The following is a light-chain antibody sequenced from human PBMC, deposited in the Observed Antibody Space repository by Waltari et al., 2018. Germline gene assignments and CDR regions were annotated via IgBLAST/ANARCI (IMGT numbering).Light chain of an antibody. J-gene: IGKJ5*01. Sequence: IQLTQSPSSLYASVGDTVTITCRASQDISSYLAWYQQKPEKAPKILISAAFTLQSGVPPRFSGSGSGADFTLTISSLQPEDFATYYCQQFKTYPLTFGQGTRLEIK. CDR1: QDISSY. CDR2: AAF. V-gene: IGKV1-9*01. CDR3: QQFKTYPLT.